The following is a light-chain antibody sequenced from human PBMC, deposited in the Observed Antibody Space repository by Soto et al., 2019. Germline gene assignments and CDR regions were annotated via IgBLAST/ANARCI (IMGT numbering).Light chain of an antibody. CDR2: TAS. CDR3: QQLYTYPLT. CDR1: QGVNSY. J-gene: IGKJ4*01. Sequence: DIQLTQSPSFLSASVGDRVTVTCRASQGVNSYLAWYQQKPGKAPQLLIYTASTLQSGVTSRFSGSGSGTEFTLTITSLQHEDCAAYYCQQLYTYPLTFGGGTKVEIK. V-gene: IGKV1-9*01.